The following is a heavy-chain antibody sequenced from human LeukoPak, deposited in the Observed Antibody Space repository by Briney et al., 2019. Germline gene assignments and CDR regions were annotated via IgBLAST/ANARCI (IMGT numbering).Heavy chain of an antibody. V-gene: IGHV4-34*01. J-gene: IGHJ4*02. CDR3: ARASEMATIDY. D-gene: IGHD5-24*01. CDR2: INHSGST. Sequence: SETLSLTCAVYGGSFSGYYWSWIRQPPGKGLEWIGEINHSGSTNYNPSLKSRVTISVGTSKNQFSLKLSSVTAADTAVYYCARASEMATIDYWGQGTLVTVSS. CDR1: GGSFSGYY.